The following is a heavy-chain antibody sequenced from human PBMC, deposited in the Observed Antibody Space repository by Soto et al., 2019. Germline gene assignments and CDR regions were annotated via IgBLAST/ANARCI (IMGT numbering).Heavy chain of an antibody. J-gene: IGHJ3*01. CDR2: INHSGVT. CDR1: GGSFSGYY. D-gene: IGHD3-9*01. CDR3: AKGWGAFDWVWAF. Sequence: PSETLSLTCAVYGGSFSGYYWSWIGQPPGKGLEWIGEINHSGVTNYKPSLKCRLTISVDTSKNQFPLKLNSVTAADTAVYYCAKGWGAFDWVWAFWGKGTMVTVS. V-gene: IGHV4-34*01.